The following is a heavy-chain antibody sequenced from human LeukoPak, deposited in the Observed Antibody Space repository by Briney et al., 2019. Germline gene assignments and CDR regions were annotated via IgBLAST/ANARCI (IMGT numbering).Heavy chain of an antibody. D-gene: IGHD3-22*01. CDR3: ARDKHYYDSSNYV. CDR2: INWNGGTT. CDR1: GFTFNAYG. Sequence: GSLRLSCAASGFTFNAYGMSWVRQGPGKGLEWVSGINWNGGTTGYADSVRGRLTISRDNAKNSLYLQMNSLRAEDTALYYCARDKHYYDSSNYVWGQGTLVTVSS. J-gene: IGHJ4*02. V-gene: IGHV3-20*04.